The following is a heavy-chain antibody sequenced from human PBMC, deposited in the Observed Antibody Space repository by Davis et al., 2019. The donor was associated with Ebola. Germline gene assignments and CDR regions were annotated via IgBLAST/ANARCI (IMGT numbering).Heavy chain of an antibody. D-gene: IGHD2-2*01. V-gene: IGHV3-48*04. CDR3: ARDIVVVPAADYYYYGMDV. Sequence: PGGSLRLSCAASGFTFSSYSMNWVRQAPGKGLEWVSYISSSSSTIYYADSVKGRFTISRDNAKNSLYLQMNSLRAEDTAVYYCARDIVVVPAADYYYYGMDVWGQGTTVTVSS. CDR1: GFTFSSYS. CDR2: ISSSSSTI. J-gene: IGHJ6*02.